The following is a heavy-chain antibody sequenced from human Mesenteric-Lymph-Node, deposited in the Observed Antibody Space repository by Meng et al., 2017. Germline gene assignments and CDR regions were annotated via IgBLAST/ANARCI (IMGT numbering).Heavy chain of an antibody. CDR2: ISYDGSNK. J-gene: IGHJ4*02. CDR1: GFTFSSYA. D-gene: IGHD1-1*01. CDR3: ARYNFASYYFDY. Sequence: GESLKISCAASGFTFSSYAMHWVRQAPGKGLEWVAVISYDGSNKYYADSVKGRFTISRDNSKNTLYLQMNSLRAEDTAVYYCARYNFASYYFDYWGQGTLVTVSS. V-gene: IGHV3-30*01.